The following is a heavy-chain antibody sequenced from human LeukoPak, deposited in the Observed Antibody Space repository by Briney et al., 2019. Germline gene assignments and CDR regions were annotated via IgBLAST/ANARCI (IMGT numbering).Heavy chain of an antibody. Sequence: GASVKVSCKASGYTFNTYGISWVRQAPGQGLEYIGWIRPFNANTDYAHSVQGRATMTTDTATSTAYMDLRGLRSDDTAVYYCARDREQWVPLGSLDIWGQGTMVTVSS. V-gene: IGHV1-18*01. CDR3: ARDREQWVPLGSLDI. D-gene: IGHD6-19*01. CDR2: IRPFNANT. J-gene: IGHJ3*02. CDR1: GYTFNTYG.